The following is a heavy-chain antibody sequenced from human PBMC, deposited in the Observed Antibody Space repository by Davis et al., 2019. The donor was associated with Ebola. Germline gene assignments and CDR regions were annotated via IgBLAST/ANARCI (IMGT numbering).Heavy chain of an antibody. CDR2: INPNSGGT. Sequence: ASVKVSCKASGYTFTGYYMHWVRQAPGQGLEWMGWINPNSGGTNYAQKFQGRVTMTRDTSISTAYMGLSRLRSDDTAVFYCGGGGGYCSGGSCYPANWFDPWGQGTLVTVSS. D-gene: IGHD2-15*01. CDR3: GGGGGYCSGGSCYPANWFDP. J-gene: IGHJ5*02. CDR1: GYTFTGYY. V-gene: IGHV1-2*02.